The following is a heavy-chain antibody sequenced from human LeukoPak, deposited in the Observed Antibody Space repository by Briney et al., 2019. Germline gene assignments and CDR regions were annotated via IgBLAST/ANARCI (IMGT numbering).Heavy chain of an antibody. CDR1: XXXLXXTGVX. D-gene: IGHD3-10*01. CDR2: VYWDDDT. J-gene: IGHJ1*01. Sequence: SGPTLVKPTQTLTLTCXFXXXXLXXTGVXXXWXRXPPGKXXXXXALVYWDDDTRYSPSLRDRLTITKDTSKNQVVLTMTNMDPVDTATYYCAHGFIRQAGDFRHWGQGTLVTVSS. CDR3: AHGFIRQAGDFRH. V-gene: IGHV2-5*02.